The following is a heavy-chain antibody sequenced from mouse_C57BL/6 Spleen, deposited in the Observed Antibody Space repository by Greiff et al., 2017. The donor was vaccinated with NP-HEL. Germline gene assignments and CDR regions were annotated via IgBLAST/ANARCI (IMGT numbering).Heavy chain of an antibody. CDR1: GYTFTSYG. D-gene: IGHD1-1*01. CDR2: IYPRSGNT. CDR3: APITTVDAY. V-gene: IGHV1-81*01. Sequence: QVQLQQSGAELARPGASVKLSCKASGYTFTSYGISWVKQRPGQGLEWIGEIYPRSGNTYYNEKFKGKATLTADKSSSTAYMELRSLTSEDSAVYFCAPITTVDAYWGQGTLVTVSA. J-gene: IGHJ3*01.